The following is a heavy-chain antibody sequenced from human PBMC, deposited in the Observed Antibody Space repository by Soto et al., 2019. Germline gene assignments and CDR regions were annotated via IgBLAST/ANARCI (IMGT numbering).Heavy chain of an antibody. J-gene: IGHJ4*02. CDR2: IYYNGST. CDR3: ARGFHYDSSAFYSIRRDNPEFDY. V-gene: IGHV4-31*03. Sequence: QVQLQQSGPGLVKPSQTLSLTCTVSGVTVSSGAYYWSWIRQHPGKGLEWIGNIYYNGSTYYSPSLQSRVAISLDTSKNQFSLKLSSVTAADTAVYYCARGFHYDSSAFYSIRRDNPEFDYWGQGTRVTVSS. D-gene: IGHD3-22*01. CDR1: GVTVSSGAYY.